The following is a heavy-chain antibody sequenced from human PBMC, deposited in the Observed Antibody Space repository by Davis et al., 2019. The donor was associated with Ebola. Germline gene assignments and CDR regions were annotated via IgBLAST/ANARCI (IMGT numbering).Heavy chain of an antibody. CDR2: MSYRGGV. CDR1: GDSISNYY. Sequence: SETLSLTCTVSGDSISNYYWTWIRQPPRKGLEWIAYMSYRGGVNYNPSLKSRVTISIDTSKNQLSLKVNSVTAADTAVYYCARDGHNYSYFDFWGQGTLVTVSS. V-gene: IGHV4-59*01. CDR3: ARDGHNYSYFDF. D-gene: IGHD5-24*01. J-gene: IGHJ4*02.